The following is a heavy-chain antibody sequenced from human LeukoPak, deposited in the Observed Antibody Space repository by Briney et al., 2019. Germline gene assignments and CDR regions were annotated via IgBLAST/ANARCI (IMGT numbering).Heavy chain of an antibody. Sequence: GESLKISCKGSGYSVTSYWSGWVRQMPRKGLEWMGIIYPGDSDTRYSPSFQAQVTISADKSISTAYLQWSSLKASDTAMYYCARGVATGTYYYYGMDVWGQGTTVTVSS. CDR2: IYPGDSDT. V-gene: IGHV5-51*01. D-gene: IGHD5-12*01. J-gene: IGHJ6*02. CDR1: GYSVTSYW. CDR3: ARGVATGTYYYYGMDV.